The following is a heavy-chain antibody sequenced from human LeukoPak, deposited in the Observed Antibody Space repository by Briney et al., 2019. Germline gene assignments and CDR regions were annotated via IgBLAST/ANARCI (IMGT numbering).Heavy chain of an antibody. J-gene: IGHJ4*02. Sequence: PGGSLRLSCAASGFTVSSNYMSWVRQAPGKGLEWVAVISYDGSNKYYADSVKGRFTISRDNSKNTLYLQMNSLRAEDTAVYYCARGRGVEQHYWGQGTLVTVSS. V-gene: IGHV3-30-3*01. CDR1: GFTVSSNY. CDR2: ISYDGSNK. CDR3: ARGRGVEQHY. D-gene: IGHD6-6*01.